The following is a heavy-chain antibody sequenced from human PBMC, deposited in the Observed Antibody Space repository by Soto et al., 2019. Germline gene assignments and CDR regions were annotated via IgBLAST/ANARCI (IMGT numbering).Heavy chain of an antibody. CDR1: GSTFTSYD. V-gene: IGHV1-8*01. J-gene: IGHJ4*02. CDR3: ARGRASGSYYLHDY. D-gene: IGHD3-10*01. CDR2: INPNSGNI. Sequence: ASVKVSCKASGSTFTSYDINWVRQATGHGLEWMGWINPNSGNIGYAQKFQGRVTMTRDTAIRTAYMEVSRLRSDDTAVYYCARGRASGSYYLHDYWGQGTLVTVSS.